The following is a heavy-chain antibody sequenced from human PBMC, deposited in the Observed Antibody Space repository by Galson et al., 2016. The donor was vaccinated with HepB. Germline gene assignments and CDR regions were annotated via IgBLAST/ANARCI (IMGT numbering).Heavy chain of an antibody. D-gene: IGHD3-10*01. CDR2: ISYDGSNK. CDR3: AKDGLYYGSGSYGSVDY. J-gene: IGHJ4*02. Sequence: SLRLSCAASGFRFSSYAKHWVRQAPGKGLEWVAVISYDGSNKYYTDSVKGRFTISRDNSKNTLYLQMNSLRAEDRAVHYCAKDGLYYGSGSYGSVDYWGQGTLVTVSS. CDR1: GFRFSSYA. V-gene: IGHV3-30*18.